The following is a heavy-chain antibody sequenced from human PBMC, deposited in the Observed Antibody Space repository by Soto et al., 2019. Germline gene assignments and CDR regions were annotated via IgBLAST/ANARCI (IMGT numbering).Heavy chain of an antibody. CDR2: IWYGGSNK. V-gene: IGHV3-33*01. CDR1: GVTFSSYG. Sequence: PGGSLRLSCAASGVTFSSYGMHWARQAPGKGLEWVAVIWYGGSNKYYADSVKGRFTISRDNSKNTLYLQMNSLRAEDTAVYYCARESIAAAYNWFDPWGQGTLVTVSS. CDR3: ARESIAAAYNWFDP. J-gene: IGHJ5*02. D-gene: IGHD6-6*01.